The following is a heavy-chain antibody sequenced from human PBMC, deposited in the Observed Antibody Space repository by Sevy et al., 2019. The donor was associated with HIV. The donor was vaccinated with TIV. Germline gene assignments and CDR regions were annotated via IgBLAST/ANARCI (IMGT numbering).Heavy chain of an antibody. V-gene: IGHV3-48*03. CDR1: GISFSSYE. D-gene: IGHD3-22*01. CDR2: ISSSGSTI. Sequence: GGSLRLSCAASGISFSSYEMNWVRQAPGKGLEWVSYISSSGSTIYYADSVKGRFTVSRDNSKNTLFLQMNSLRDDDTAVYYCAKALNPALESMLEVNLRSLKGFDVWGQGTMVTVSS. CDR3: AKALNPALESMLEVNLRSLKGFDV. J-gene: IGHJ3*01.